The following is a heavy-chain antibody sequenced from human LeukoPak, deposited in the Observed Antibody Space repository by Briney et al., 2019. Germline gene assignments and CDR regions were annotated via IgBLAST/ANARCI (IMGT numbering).Heavy chain of an antibody. D-gene: IGHD3-22*01. CDR3: ARFMIVVEYFDY. V-gene: IGHV4-39*01. Sequence: SETLSLTCTVSGGSISSSSYYWGWIRQPPGKGLEWIGSIYYSGSTYYNPSLKSRVTISVDTSKNQFSLKLSSVTAADTAVYYCARFMIVVEYFDYWGQGTLVTASS. J-gene: IGHJ4*02. CDR2: IYYSGST. CDR1: GGSISSSSYY.